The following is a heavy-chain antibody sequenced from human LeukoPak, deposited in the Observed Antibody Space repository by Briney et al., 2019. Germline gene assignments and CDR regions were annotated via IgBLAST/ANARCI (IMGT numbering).Heavy chain of an antibody. V-gene: IGHV3-7*01. D-gene: IGHD6-13*01. CDR3: ATYAVSSSWSDY. J-gene: IGHJ4*02. CDR1: GFTFSSYW. Sequence: GGSLRLSCVASGFTFSSYWMNWVRQAQGKGPEWVANIKQDGSQKYYVDSVKGRFTITRDNVQNSLYLQMNSLRAGDRAMYYCATYAVSSSWSDYWGQGTLVTVSS. CDR2: IKQDGSQK.